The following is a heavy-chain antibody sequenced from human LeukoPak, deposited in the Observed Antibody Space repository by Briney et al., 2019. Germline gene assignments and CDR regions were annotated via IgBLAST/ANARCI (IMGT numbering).Heavy chain of an antibody. V-gene: IGHV3-7*01. CDR2: IKQDGIVP. J-gene: IGHJ6*03. Sequence: GGPLRLSCAAFGFTFSSTWMSWVGQAPGKGLEGVANIKQDGIVPYYVDSAKGRFTISRDNAKTSLSLHRNSLRAEDPAGIECARDGIVVVPAAWPYYYYMDVWGKGTTVTVSS. CDR3: ARDGIVVVPAAWPYYYYMDV. D-gene: IGHD2-2*01. CDR1: GFTFSSTW.